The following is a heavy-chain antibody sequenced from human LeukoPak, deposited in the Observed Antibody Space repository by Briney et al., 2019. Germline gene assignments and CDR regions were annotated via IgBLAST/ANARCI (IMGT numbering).Heavy chain of an antibody. Sequence: SETLPLTCTVSGGSISSGGYYWSWIRQHPGKGLEWIGYIYYSGSTYYNPSLKSRVTISVDTSKNQFSLKLSSVTAADTAVYYCARSSITIFGVVIHANWFDPWGQGTLVTVSS. CDR3: ARSSITIFGVVIHANWFDP. CDR1: GGSISSGGYY. D-gene: IGHD3-3*01. CDR2: IYYSGST. J-gene: IGHJ5*02. V-gene: IGHV4-31*03.